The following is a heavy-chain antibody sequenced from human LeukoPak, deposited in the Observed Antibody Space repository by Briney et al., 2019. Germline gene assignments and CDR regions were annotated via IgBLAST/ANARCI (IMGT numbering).Heavy chain of an antibody. CDR1: GYTLTSYD. V-gene: IGHV1-8*01. Sequence: ASVKVSCKASGYTLTSYDINWVRQATGQELEWMGWMNPNSGNTGYAQKFQGRVTMTRNTSISTAYMELSSLRSEDTAVYYCARGPYSSSWYRDFQHWGQGTLVTVSS. CDR3: ARGPYSSSWYRDFQH. D-gene: IGHD6-13*01. CDR2: MNPNSGNT. J-gene: IGHJ1*01.